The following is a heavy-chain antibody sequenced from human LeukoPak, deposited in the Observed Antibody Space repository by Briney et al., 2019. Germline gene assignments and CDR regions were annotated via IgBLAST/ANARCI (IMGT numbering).Heavy chain of an antibody. D-gene: IGHD3-16*02. J-gene: IGHJ4*02. Sequence: GGSLRLSCETSGFTFIKYAMIWVRQAPGKGLEWVADISGSGRTTYYAVSVKGRFIISRDNSNNTVYLQMNSLRAEDTAVYFCAKALPPARYKYYFDSWGQGTLVTVSS. CDR2: ISGSGRTT. CDR3: AKALPPARYKYYFDS. CDR1: GFTFIKYA. V-gene: IGHV3-23*01.